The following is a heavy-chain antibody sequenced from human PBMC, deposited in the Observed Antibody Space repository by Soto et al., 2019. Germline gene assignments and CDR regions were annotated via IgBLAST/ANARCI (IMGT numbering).Heavy chain of an antibody. V-gene: IGHV4-39*02. CDR1: GGSVSNNSYY. Sequence: QLQLLESGPGLVKPSETLSLTCTVSGGSVSNNSYYWGWIRQPPGKRLEWIGSVYYSGSAYHNPSLKSRLTISVDTSMNHFSLKLSSVTAADTAIYYCARRPLVRGIIPYYFDYWGQGTLVTVSS. J-gene: IGHJ4*02. CDR2: VYYSGSA. CDR3: ARRPLVRGIIPYYFDY. D-gene: IGHD3-10*01.